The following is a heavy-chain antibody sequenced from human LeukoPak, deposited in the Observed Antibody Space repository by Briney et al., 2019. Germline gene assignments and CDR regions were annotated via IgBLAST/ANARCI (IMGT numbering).Heavy chain of an antibody. CDR2: IYPGDSDT. D-gene: IGHD3-22*01. CDR1: GYSFTSYW. CDR3: ARLRTPTYYYDSSGYYYFDY. Sequence: GESLKISCKGSGYSFTSYWIGWVRQMPGKGLEWMGIIYPGDSDTRYSPSFQGQVTISADKSISTAYLQWSSLKASDTAMYYCARLRTPTYYYDSSGYYYFDYWGQGTLDTVSS. J-gene: IGHJ4*02. V-gene: IGHV5-51*01.